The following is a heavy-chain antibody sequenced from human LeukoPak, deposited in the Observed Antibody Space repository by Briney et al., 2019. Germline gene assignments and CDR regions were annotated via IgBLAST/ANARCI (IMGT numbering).Heavy chain of an antibody. J-gene: IGHJ4*02. CDR2: IKQDGSET. V-gene: IGHV3-7*01. Sequence: QPGRSLRLSCAASGFTFSSYAMHWVRQAPGKGLEWVANIKQDGSETYYMDSMKGRFTISRDNAKNSLYLQMNSLRAEDTAVYYCAKDLLGQWPTVFDYWGQGTLVTVSS. D-gene: IGHD6-19*01. CDR1: GFTFSSYA. CDR3: AKDLLGQWPTVFDY.